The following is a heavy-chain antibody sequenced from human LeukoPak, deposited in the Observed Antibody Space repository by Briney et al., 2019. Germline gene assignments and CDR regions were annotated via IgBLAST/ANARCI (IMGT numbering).Heavy chain of an antibody. Sequence: PGGSLRLSCAASGFTVSSNYMSWVRQAPGKGLEWVSVIYSGGSTYYADSVKGRFTISRDNSKNTLYLQMNSLRAEDTAVYYCASPGAYSGSSLGYYYYGMDVWGQGTTVTVSS. CDR3: ASPGAYSGSSLGYYYYGMDV. D-gene: IGHD6-6*01. J-gene: IGHJ6*02. CDR1: GFTVSSNY. V-gene: IGHV3-53*01. CDR2: IYSGGST.